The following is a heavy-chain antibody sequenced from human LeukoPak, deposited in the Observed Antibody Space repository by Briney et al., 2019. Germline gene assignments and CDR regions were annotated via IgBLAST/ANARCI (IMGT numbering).Heavy chain of an antibody. J-gene: IGHJ4*02. Sequence: SETLSLTCTVFGGSISSYYWSWIRQPPGKGLEWIGYIYYSGSTNYNPSLKSRVTISVDTSKNQFSLKLSSVTAADTAVYYCAREDREAFDYWGQGTLVTVSS. CDR3: AREDREAFDY. V-gene: IGHV4-59*01. CDR2: IYYSGST. CDR1: GGSISSYY. D-gene: IGHD1-14*01.